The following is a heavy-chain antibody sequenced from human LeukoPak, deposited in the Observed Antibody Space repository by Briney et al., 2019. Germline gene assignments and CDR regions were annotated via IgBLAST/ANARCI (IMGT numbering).Heavy chain of an antibody. V-gene: IGHV1-18*01. D-gene: IGHD6-19*01. CDR3: ARDERQWLDLDY. Sequence: ASVKVSCKASGYTFTSYGISWVRQAPGQGLEWMGWISAYNGNTNYAQKLQGRVTMTRDTSISTAYMELSRLRSDDTAVYYCARDERQWLDLDYWGQGTLVTVSS. CDR1: GYTFTSYG. CDR2: ISAYNGNT. J-gene: IGHJ4*02.